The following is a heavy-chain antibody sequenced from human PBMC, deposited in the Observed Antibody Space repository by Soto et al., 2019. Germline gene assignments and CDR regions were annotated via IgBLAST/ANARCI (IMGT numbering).Heavy chain of an antibody. D-gene: IGHD2-2*01. CDR3: ARGLYHVFPVPGCGMDV. CDR1: GYSFTNYG. CDR2: ISNYNGNS. J-gene: IGHJ6*02. Sequence: QVQLVQSGGEVKKPGASVKVSCKASGYSFTNYGINWVRQAPGQGLAWMGWISNYNGNSKYAEDVQDRITMTTDPFTNITYMELRSLRSVDTAVYFCARGLYHVFPVPGCGMDVWGQGTTVTVSS. V-gene: IGHV1-18*01.